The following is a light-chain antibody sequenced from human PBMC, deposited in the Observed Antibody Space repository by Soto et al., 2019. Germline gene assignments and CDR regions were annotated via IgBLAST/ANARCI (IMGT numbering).Light chain of an antibody. J-gene: IGKJ1*01. Sequence: IQLTQTPSSLSASVGDRVTITCRASQTISSWLAWYQQKPGKAPKLLIYKASTLKSGVPSRFSGSGSGTEFTLTISSLQPEDVATYYCLQHHSYPQTFGQGTKVDIK. CDR3: LQHHSYPQT. V-gene: IGKV1-5*03. CDR2: KAS. CDR1: QTISSW.